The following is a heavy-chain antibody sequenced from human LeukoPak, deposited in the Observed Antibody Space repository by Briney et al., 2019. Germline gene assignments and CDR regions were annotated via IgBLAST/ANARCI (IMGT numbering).Heavy chain of an antibody. CDR1: GLTFTKYS. CDR2: ISSSSSYI. Sequence: PGGSLRLSCSASGLTFTKYSMNWVRQAPGKGLEWVSSISSSSSYIYYADSVKGRFTISRDNAKNSLYLQMNSLRAEDTAVYYCARVGEGNYYDSSGYNDYWGQGTLVTVSS. CDR3: ARVGEGNYYDSSGYNDY. D-gene: IGHD3-22*01. J-gene: IGHJ4*02. V-gene: IGHV3-21*01.